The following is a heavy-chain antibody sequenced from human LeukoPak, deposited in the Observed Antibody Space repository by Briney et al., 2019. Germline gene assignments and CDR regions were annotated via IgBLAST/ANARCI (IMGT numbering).Heavy chain of an antibody. CDR1: GFTFSSYA. CDR2: ISYDGSNK. D-gene: IGHD2-21*01. V-gene: IGHV3-30-3*01. J-gene: IGHJ3*02. CDR3: AKGPRGVINDAFDI. Sequence: PGGSLRLSCAASGFTFSSYAMHWVRQAPGKGLEWVAVISYDGSNKYYADSVKGRFTISRDNSKNTLYLQMNSLRVEDTAVYYCAKGPRGVINDAFDIWGQGTMVTVSS.